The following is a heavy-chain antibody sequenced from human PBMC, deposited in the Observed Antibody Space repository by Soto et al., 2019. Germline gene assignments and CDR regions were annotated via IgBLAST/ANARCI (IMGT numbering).Heavy chain of an antibody. V-gene: IGHV2-5*02. CDR3: AHRPQAQLWLDWYFDY. CDR1: GFSLSISGVG. D-gene: IGHD5-18*01. CDR2: IYWDDDK. J-gene: IGHJ4*02. Sequence: QITLKESGPTLVKPTQTLTLTCTFSGFSLSISGVGVGWIRQPPGKALEWLALIYWDDDKRYSPPLNSRLTITKDTSKTQVVLTMTNMDPVDTGTYYCAHRPQAQLWLDWYFDYWGQGTLVTVSS.